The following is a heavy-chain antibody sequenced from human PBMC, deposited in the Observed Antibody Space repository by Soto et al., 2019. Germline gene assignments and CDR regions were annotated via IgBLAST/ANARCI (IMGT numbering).Heavy chain of an antibody. CDR1: GGSISSYY. Sequence: SETLSLTCTVSGGSISSYYWSWIRQPPGKGLEWIGYIYYSGSTNYNPSLKSRVTISVDTSKNQFSLKLSSVTAADTAVYYCARLDFDTIPAPVVPAATAWFDPWGQGTLVTVS. D-gene: IGHD2-2*01. CDR3: ARLDFDTIPAPVVPAATAWFDP. J-gene: IGHJ5*02. CDR2: IYYSGST. V-gene: IGHV4-59*08.